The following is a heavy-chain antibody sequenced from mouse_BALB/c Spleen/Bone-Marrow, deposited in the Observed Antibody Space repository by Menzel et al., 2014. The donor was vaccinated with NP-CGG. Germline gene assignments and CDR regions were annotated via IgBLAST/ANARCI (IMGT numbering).Heavy chain of an antibody. V-gene: IGHV14-3*02. CDR2: IAPPNDNT. CDR1: GFNIKDTF. D-gene: IGHD1-1*01. J-gene: IGHJ3*01. CDR3: ASYYYGSSSFAY. Sequence: EVQRVESGAELVKPGASVKLSCTASGFNIKDTFMHWVKQRPEQGLEWIGRIAPPNDNTKYDPKFQGKATITADTSSNTAYLQLSSLTSEDTAVYYCASYYYGSSSFAYWGQGTLVTVSA.